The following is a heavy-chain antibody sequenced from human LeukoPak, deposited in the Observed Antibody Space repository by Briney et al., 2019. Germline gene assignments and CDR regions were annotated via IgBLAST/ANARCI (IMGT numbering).Heavy chain of an antibody. D-gene: IGHD6-19*01. V-gene: IGHV4-59*01. Sequence: SETLSLTCSVSGCSISSFYWSWIRQPPGKGLEWIGYVSYIGSTSYNPSLKSRVTISVDTSKNQFSLKLSSVTAADTAVYYCAREAIAVAGTGIDYWGQGTLVTVSS. CDR1: GCSISSFY. CDR2: VSYIGST. J-gene: IGHJ4*02. CDR3: AREAIAVAGTGIDY.